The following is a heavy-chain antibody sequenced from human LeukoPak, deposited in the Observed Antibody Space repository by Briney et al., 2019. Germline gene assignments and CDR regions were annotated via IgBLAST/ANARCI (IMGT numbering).Heavy chain of an antibody. CDR2: IHSDGTT. CDR1: EFSVSSNY. CDR3: AREYYGSPYT. V-gene: IGHV3-53*01. J-gene: IGHJ5*02. Sequence: PGGSLRLSCAASEFSVSSNYMTWVRQAPGKGLEWVSVIHSDGTTYYADSVRGRFTISTDNFKNSLFLQMNSMGADDTAVYYCAREYYGSPYTWGQGTLVTVSS. D-gene: IGHD3-10*01.